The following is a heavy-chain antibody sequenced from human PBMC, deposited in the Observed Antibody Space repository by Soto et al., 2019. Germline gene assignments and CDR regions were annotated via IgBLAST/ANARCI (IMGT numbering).Heavy chain of an antibody. D-gene: IGHD2-2*02. CDR1: GRTFSSYA. CDR3: ARVRFKDCSSSSCYRARDSTDI. J-gene: IGHJ3*02. CDR2: IIPIFGTA. V-gene: IGHV1-69*06. Sequence: SVKGSCKAAGRTFSSYAISWVREAPGQRLEWMGGIIPIFGTANYAQKFQGRVTITADKSTSTAYMELSSLRSEDTAVYYCARVRFKDCSSSSCYRARDSTDIWCPAIMVTVS.